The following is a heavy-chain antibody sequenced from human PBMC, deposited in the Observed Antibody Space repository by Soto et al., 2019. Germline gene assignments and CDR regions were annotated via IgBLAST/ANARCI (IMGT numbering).Heavy chain of an antibody. CDR2: ISWNSGSI. CDR1: GFPVDGYA. J-gene: IGHJ4*02. CDR3: AKGSIREWLVPPFDY. D-gene: IGHD6-19*01. Sequence: GGSLRLSCAASGFPVDGYAMHLVRQAPGKGLEWVSCISWNSGSIGYADSVKGRFTISRDNAKNSLYLQMNSLRAEDTDLYYCAKGSIREWLVPPFDYWGQGTLVTVSS. V-gene: IGHV3-9*01.